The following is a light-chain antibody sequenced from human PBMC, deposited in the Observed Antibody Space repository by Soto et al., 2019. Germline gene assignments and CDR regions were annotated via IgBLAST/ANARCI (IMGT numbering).Light chain of an antibody. J-gene: IGLJ1*01. V-gene: IGLV2-14*01. Sequence: QSALTQPASVSGSPGQSITISCTGTSSDVGGYNYVSWYQQHPGKAPKLMIYDVSNRPSGVSNRFSGSKSGNTASLTISGLQAEDEADYYCSSYTSRSTLSFGTGTKVTVL. CDR3: SSYTSRSTLS. CDR1: SSDVGGYNY. CDR2: DVS.